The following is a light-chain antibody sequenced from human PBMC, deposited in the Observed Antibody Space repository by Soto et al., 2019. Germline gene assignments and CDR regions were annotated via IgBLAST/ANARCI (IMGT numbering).Light chain of an antibody. V-gene: IGKV3-11*01. CDR1: QSVSSY. CDR2: DAS. CDR3: QQRSNWPLT. Sequence: EIVLTQSPATLSLSPGERATLSCRASQSVSSYLAWYQQKPGQAPRLLIYDASNQATGIPARFSGSGSGTDFTLIIRSLEPEDFAVYYCQQRSNWPLTFGGGTKVEIK. J-gene: IGKJ4*01.